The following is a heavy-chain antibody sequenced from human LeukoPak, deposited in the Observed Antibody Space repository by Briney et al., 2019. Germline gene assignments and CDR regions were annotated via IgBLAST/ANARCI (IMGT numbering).Heavy chain of an antibody. CDR1: RFTFTSYW. CDR2: IKQERSEE. D-gene: IGHD6-19*01. J-gene: IGHJ4*02. CDR3: ARDRAVAAL. Sequence: RGSLRLSCAASRFTFTSYWMGWVPQAPRKRLGWVANIKQERSEEYYVHSVKGRFNIPRDNAKNSPYLQMNSLRAEHTAVYYCARDRAVAALGGQGTRLTVP. V-gene: IGHV3-7*01.